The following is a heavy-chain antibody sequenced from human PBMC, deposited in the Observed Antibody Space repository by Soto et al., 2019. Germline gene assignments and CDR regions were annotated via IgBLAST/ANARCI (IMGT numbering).Heavy chain of an antibody. Sequence: SETLSLTCTVSGGSISSSSYYWGWIRQPPGKGLEWIGSMYYSGSTYYNPSLKSQTTIFVDTSKNQFTLKLSYVTAADTAVYYCARLSTVVTSNGFDIWGQGTMVTVSS. V-gene: IGHV4-39*01. J-gene: IGHJ3*02. CDR3: ARLSTVVTSNGFDI. CDR1: GGSISSSSYY. CDR2: MYYSGST. D-gene: IGHD2-15*01.